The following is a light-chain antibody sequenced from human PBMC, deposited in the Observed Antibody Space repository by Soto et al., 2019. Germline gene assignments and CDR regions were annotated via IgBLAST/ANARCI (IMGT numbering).Light chain of an antibody. V-gene: IGKV1-9*01. CDR3: QQLNTYPIT. J-gene: IGKJ5*01. Sequence: IQLTQSPSSLSASVGDRVTITCRASQGISSYLAWYQQKPGKAPKLLIYGASTLEGGVPFRFSGSGSGTDFTLIISSVQPEDFATHYCQQLNTYPITFGQGTRLEIK. CDR2: GAS. CDR1: QGISSY.